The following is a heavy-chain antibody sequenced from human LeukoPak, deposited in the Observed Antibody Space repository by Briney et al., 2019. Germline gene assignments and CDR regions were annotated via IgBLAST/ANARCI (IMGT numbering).Heavy chain of an antibody. D-gene: IGHD1-1*01. V-gene: IGHV3-23*01. CDR2: ISGSGGST. CDR1: GFTFSSYA. CDR3: AKVVQLELSENYYFDY. Sequence: GGSLRLSCAASGFTFSSYAMSWVRQAPGKGLEWVSAISGSGGSTYYADSVKGRFTISRDNSKNTLYLQMNSLRAEDTAVYYCAKVVQLELSENYYFDYWGQGTLVTVSS. J-gene: IGHJ4*02.